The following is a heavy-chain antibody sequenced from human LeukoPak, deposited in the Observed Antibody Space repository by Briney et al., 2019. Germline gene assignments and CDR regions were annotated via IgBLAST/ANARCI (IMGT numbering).Heavy chain of an antibody. Sequence: GGSPRLSCAASGFTFSDYYMSWIRQAPGKGLEWVSYISSSGSTTYYADSVKGRFTISRDNSKNTLYLQMNSLRAEDAAVYYCAKDQGLLGYWGQGTLVTVSS. CDR2: ISSSGSTT. V-gene: IGHV3-11*01. J-gene: IGHJ4*02. D-gene: IGHD3-16*01. CDR3: AKDQGLLGY. CDR1: GFTFSDYY.